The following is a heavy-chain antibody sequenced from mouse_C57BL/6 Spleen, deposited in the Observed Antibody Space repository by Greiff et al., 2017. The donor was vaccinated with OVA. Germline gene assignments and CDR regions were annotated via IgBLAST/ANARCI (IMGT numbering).Heavy chain of an antibody. D-gene: IGHD1-1*01. V-gene: IGHV1-85*01. J-gene: IGHJ2*01. CDR3: ARERNYGSSYPYYFDY. CDR1: GYTFTSYD. CDR2: IYPRDGST. Sequence: VQLQQSGPELVKPGASVKLSCKASGYTFTSYDINWVKQRPGQGLEWIGWIYPRDGSTKYNEKFKGKATLTVDTSSSTAYMELHSLTSEDSVVYFCARERNYGSSYPYYFDYWGQGTTLTVSS.